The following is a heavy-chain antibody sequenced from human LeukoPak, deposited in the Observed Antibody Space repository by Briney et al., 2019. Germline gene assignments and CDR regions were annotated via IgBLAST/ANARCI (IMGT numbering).Heavy chain of an antibody. Sequence: SETLSLTCTVSGGSISSNDYYWSWIRQHPGKGLEWIGYIYYSGSTNYNPSLKSRVTISVDTSKKQFSLKLTSVTAADTAVYYCARTNYYDSSGYGGHTKYFDYWGQGTLVTVSS. V-gene: IGHV4-61*08. CDR2: IYYSGST. CDR1: GGSISSNDYY. J-gene: IGHJ4*02. D-gene: IGHD3-22*01. CDR3: ARTNYYDSSGYGGHTKYFDY.